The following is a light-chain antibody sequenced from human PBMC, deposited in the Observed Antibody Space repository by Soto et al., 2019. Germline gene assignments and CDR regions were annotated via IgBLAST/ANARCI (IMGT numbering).Light chain of an antibody. CDR1: QSISSW. CDR3: QQYKSYSLT. J-gene: IGKJ4*01. V-gene: IGKV1-5*03. CDR2: KAS. Sequence: DIQMTQSPSTLSASVGDRVIITCRASQSISSWLAWYQQKPGKAPKFLIYKASNLEVGVPSRFSGSGSGTEFTLNISSLQPDDFATYYCQQYKSYSLTFGGGTKVE.